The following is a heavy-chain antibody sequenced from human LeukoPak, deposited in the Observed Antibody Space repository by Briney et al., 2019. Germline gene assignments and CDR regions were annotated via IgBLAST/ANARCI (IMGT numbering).Heavy chain of an antibody. CDR2: ISGSGGST. J-gene: IGHJ6*03. CDR1: GFTFSSYS. CDR3: AKAGAIIYYYYMDV. Sequence: GGSLRLSCAASGFTFSSYSMSWVRQAPGKGLEWVSAISGSGGSTYYADSVKGRFTISRDNSKNTLYLQMNSLRAEDTAVYYCAKAGAIIYYYYMDVGGKGTTVTVSS. D-gene: IGHD2-21*01. V-gene: IGHV3-23*01.